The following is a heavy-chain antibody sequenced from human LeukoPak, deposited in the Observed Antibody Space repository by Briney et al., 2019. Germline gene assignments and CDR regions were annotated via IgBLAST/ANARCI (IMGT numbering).Heavy chain of an antibody. J-gene: IGHJ5*02. CDR3: ARRSPYLGDNWFDP. CDR2: INHSGST. V-gene: IGHV4-34*01. Sequence: SETLSLTCAAYGGSFSGYYWSWIRQAPGKGLEWIGEINHSGSTNYNPSLKSRLTISVDTSKNHFSLKLSYVTAADTAVYYCARRSPYLGDNWFDPWGQGTLVTVSS. CDR1: GGSFSGYY. D-gene: IGHD3-16*01.